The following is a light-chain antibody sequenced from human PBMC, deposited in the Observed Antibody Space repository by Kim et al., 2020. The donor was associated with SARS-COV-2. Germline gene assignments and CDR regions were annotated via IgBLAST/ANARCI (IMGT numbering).Light chain of an antibody. V-gene: IGKV3-15*01. CDR2: GAS. CDR3: QQYKNWRT. CDR1: QSVSSK. J-gene: IGKJ1*01. Sequence: ETVMTQSPAILFVSPGERATLSCRASQSVSSKVAWYQQKPGQALRLLIYGASTRATGIPARFTGSGSGTEFTLTISSLQSEDFGVYYCQQYKNWRTFGQGTKVDIK.